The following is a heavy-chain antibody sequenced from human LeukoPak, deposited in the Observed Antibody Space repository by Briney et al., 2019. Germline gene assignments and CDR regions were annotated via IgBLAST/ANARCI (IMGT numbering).Heavy chain of an antibody. D-gene: IGHD3-22*01. V-gene: IGHV1-8*01. J-gene: IGHJ3*02. CDR2: MNPNSGNT. Sequence: GASVKVSCKASGYTFTSYDINWVRQATGQGLEWMGRMNPNSGNTGYAQKFQGRVTMTRNTSISTAYMELSSLRSEDTAVYYCAGEDNSSGYRPFDIWGQGTMVTVPS. CDR3: AGEDNSSGYRPFDI. CDR1: GYTFTSYD.